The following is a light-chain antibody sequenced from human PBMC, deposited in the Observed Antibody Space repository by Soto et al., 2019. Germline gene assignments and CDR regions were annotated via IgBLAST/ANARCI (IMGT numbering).Light chain of an antibody. V-gene: IGLV2-8*01. Sequence: QSALTQPPSASGSPGQSVAISCTGTSSDVGGYNYVSWYQQHPGKAPKLMIYEVNKRPSGVPDRFSGSKSGNTASLTVSGLQAEDEADYYCSSYAGSSNVFGTRTKVTV. CDR1: SSDVGGYNY. J-gene: IGLJ1*01. CDR3: SSYAGSSNV. CDR2: EVN.